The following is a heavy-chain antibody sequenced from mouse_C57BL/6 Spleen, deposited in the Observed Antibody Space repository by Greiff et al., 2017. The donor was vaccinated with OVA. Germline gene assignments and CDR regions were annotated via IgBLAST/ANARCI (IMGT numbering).Heavy chain of an antibody. CDR1: GFTFSDYY. D-gene: IGHD1-1*01. CDR3: ARRVYYYGSSSYWYFDV. CDR2: ISNGGGST. V-gene: IGHV5-12*01. J-gene: IGHJ1*03. Sequence: EVMLVESGGGLVQPGGSLKLSCAASGFTFSDYYMYWVRQPPEKRLEWVAYISNGGGSTYYPDTVKGRFTISRDNAKKTLYLHMSRLKSEDTAMYYYARRVYYYGSSSYWYFDVWGTGTTVTVSS.